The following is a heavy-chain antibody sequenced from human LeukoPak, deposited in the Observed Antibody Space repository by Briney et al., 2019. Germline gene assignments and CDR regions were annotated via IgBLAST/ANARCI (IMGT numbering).Heavy chain of an antibody. CDR2: INHSGST. Sequence: SETLSLTCAVYGGSFSGYYWSWIRQPPGKGLEWIGEINHSGSTNYNPSLKSRVTISVDTSKNQFSLKLSSVTAADTAVYYCYLGIAAASFDYWGQGTLVTVSS. J-gene: IGHJ4*02. D-gene: IGHD6-13*01. CDR3: YLGIAAASFDY. CDR1: GGSFSGYY. V-gene: IGHV4-34*01.